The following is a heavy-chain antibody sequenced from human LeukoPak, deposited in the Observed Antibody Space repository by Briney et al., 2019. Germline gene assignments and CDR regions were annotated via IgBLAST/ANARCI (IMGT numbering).Heavy chain of an antibody. CDR3: AREGPAYYYDSSGYSYFDY. Sequence: SETLSFTCAVYGGSFSGYYWSWIRQPPGKGLEWIGEINHSGSTNYNPSLKSRVTISVDTSKNQFSLKLSSVTAADTAVYYCAREGPAYYYDSSGYSYFDYWGQGTLVTVSS. J-gene: IGHJ4*02. CDR2: INHSGST. D-gene: IGHD3-22*01. CDR1: GGSFSGYY. V-gene: IGHV4-34*01.